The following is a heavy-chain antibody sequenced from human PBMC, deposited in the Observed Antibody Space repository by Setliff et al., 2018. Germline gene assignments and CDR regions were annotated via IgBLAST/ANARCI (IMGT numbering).Heavy chain of an antibody. J-gene: IGHJ6*03. V-gene: IGHV4-31*03. CDR1: GGSISSGGYY. Sequence: SEILSLTCTVSGGSISSGGYYWSWIRQHPGKGLEWIGYIYYSGSTSYYNPSLKSRVTISVDTSKNQFSLKLSSVTAEDTAVHYCARMSGFQYIDVWDKGTTVTVSS. CDR2: IYYSGSTS. D-gene: IGHD3-3*01. CDR3: ARMSGFQYIDV.